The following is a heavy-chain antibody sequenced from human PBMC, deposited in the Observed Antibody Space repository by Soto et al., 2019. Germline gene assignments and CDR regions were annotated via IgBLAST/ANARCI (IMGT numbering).Heavy chain of an antibody. D-gene: IGHD3-22*01. CDR1: GGTFSSYA. CDR3: ARDYYDREQSYSFDY. J-gene: IGHJ4*02. Sequence: SLKVSCKASGGTFSSYAISWVRQAPGQGLEWMGGIIPIFGTANYAQKFQGRVTITADESTSTAYMELSSLRSEDTAVYYCARDYYDREQSYSFDYWGQGTLVTVSS. CDR2: IIPIFGTA. V-gene: IGHV1-69*13.